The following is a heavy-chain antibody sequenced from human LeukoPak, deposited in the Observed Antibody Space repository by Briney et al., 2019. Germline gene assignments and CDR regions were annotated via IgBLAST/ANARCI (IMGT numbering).Heavy chain of an antibody. J-gene: IGHJ4*02. CDR2: IYTSGST. V-gene: IGHV4-4*09. Sequence: PSETLSLTCTVSGGSISSYYWSWIRQPPGKGLEWIGYIYTSGSTNYNPSLKSRVTISVDTSKNQFSLKLSSVTAADTAVYYCARGPFDYWGQGTLVTVSS. CDR3: ARGPFDY. CDR1: GGSISSYY.